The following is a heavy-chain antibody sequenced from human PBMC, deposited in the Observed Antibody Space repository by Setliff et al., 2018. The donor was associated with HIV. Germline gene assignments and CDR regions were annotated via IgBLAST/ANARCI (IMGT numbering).Heavy chain of an antibody. D-gene: IGHD3-22*01. CDR1: GFTFSSYW. V-gene: IGHV3-74*01. Sequence: QPGGSLRLSCAASGFTFSSYWMHWVRQAPGKGLVWVSRINSDGSSTSYADSVKGRFTISRDNAKDTLYLQMNSLRAEDTAVYYCAKNPTSSMIVVVIGFDPWGQGTLVTVSS. J-gene: IGHJ5*02. CDR2: INSDGSST. CDR3: AKNPTSSMIVVVIGFDP.